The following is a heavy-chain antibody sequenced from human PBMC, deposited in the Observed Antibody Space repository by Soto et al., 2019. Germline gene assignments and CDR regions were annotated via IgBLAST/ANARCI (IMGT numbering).Heavy chain of an antibody. J-gene: IGHJ4*02. CDR3: AREDIAYGMSLLDY. V-gene: IGHV3-13*01. D-gene: IGHD2-15*01. Sequence: SLRLSCAASGFTFSSYSMNWVRQPPGEGLEWVSAIGTGGDTYYQVSVKGRFTISRENAENSVYLQMNSLRAEDTAVYYCAREDIAYGMSLLDYWGQGILFTVSS. CDR1: GFTFSSYS. CDR2: IGTGGDT.